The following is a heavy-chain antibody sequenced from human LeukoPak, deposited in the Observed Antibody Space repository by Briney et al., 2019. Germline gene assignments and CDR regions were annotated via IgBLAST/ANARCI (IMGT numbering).Heavy chain of an antibody. Sequence: GGSLRLSCAASGFTFSSYSMNWVRPAPGKGLEWVSYISSSSSTIYYADSVKGRFTISRDNAKNSLYLQMNSLRDEDTAVYYCARDTRAAYYYGMDVWGQGTTVTVSS. CDR1: GFTFSSYS. V-gene: IGHV3-48*02. J-gene: IGHJ6*02. CDR2: ISSSSSTI. D-gene: IGHD6-13*01. CDR3: ARDTRAAYYYGMDV.